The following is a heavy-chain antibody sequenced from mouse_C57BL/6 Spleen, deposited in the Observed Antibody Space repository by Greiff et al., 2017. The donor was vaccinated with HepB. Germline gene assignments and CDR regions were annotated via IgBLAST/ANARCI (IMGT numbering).Heavy chain of an antibody. CDR1: GYTFTSYW. V-gene: IGHV1-50*01. Sequence: QVQLQQPGAELVKPGASVKLSCKASGYTFTSYWMQWVKQRPGQGLEWIGEIDPSDSYTNYNQKFKGKATLTVDTSSSTAYMQLSSLTSEDSAVYYCARSHGSSYDYAMYYWGQGTSVTVSS. D-gene: IGHD1-1*01. CDR2: IDPSDSYT. CDR3: ARSHGSSYDYAMYY. J-gene: IGHJ4*01.